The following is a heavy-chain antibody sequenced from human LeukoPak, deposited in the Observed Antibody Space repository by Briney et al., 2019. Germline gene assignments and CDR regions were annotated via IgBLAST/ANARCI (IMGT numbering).Heavy chain of an antibody. D-gene: IGHD3-3*01. CDR2: IYTSGST. CDR1: GGSISSGSFY. V-gene: IGHV4-61*09. Sequence: SQTLSLTCTVSGGSISSGSFYWSWIRQPAGKGLEWIGHIYTSGSTHYNPSLKSRVTISVDTSKNQFSLKLSSVTAADTAVYYCARLIRFYYFDYWGQGTLVTVSS. CDR3: ARLIRFYYFDY. J-gene: IGHJ4*02.